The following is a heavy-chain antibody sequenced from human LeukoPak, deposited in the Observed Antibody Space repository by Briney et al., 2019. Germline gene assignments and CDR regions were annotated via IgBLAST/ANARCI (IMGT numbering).Heavy chain of an antibody. CDR2: INSDGSST. J-gene: IGHJ4*02. CDR3: ARDPVGGYSGYVLDY. Sequence: GGSLRLSCAASGFTFSSYWMHWVRQAPGKGLVWVSRINSDGSSTSYADSVKGRFTISRDNAKNTLYLQMNSLRAEDTAVYYCARDPVGGYSGYVLDYWGQGTLVTVSS. CDR1: GFTFSSYW. D-gene: IGHD5-12*01. V-gene: IGHV3-74*01.